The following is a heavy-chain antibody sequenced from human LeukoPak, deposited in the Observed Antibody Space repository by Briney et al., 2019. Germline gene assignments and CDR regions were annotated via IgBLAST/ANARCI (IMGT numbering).Heavy chain of an antibody. D-gene: IGHD2-15*01. V-gene: IGHV3-33*01. CDR2: IWYDGSNK. CDR1: GFTFSSYG. CDR3: ARDYCSGGSCYSDY. Sequence: PGGSLRLSCAASGFTFSSYGTHWVRQAPGKGLEWVAVIWYDGSNKYYADSVKGRFTISRDNSKNTLYLQMNSLRAEDTAVYYCARDYCSGGSCYSDYWGQGTLVTVSS. J-gene: IGHJ4*02.